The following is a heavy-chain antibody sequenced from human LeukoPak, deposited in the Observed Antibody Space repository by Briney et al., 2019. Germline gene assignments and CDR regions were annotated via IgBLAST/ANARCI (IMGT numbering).Heavy chain of an antibody. V-gene: IGHV4-59*12. CDR2: IYYSGST. CDR3: ARGKWELLSHYWCFDL. D-gene: IGHD1-26*01. J-gene: IGHJ2*01. Sequence: SETLSLTCTVSGGSISSYYWSWIRQPPGKGLEWIGYIYYSGSTNYNPSLKSRVTISVDTSKNQFSLQLNSVTPEDTAVYYCARGKWELLSHYWCFDLWGRGTLVTVSS. CDR1: GGSISSYY.